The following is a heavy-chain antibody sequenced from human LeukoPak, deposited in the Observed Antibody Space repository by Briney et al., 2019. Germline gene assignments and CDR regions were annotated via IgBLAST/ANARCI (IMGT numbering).Heavy chain of an antibody. CDR2: ISYDGSNK. J-gene: IGHJ4*02. CDR1: GFTFSSYA. V-gene: IGHV3-30-3*01. CDR3: AKDEKYYDSSAYLDY. D-gene: IGHD3-22*01. Sequence: GGSLRLSCAASGFTFSSYAMHWVRQAPGKGLEWVAVISYDGSNKYYADSVKGRFTISRDNSKNTLYLQMSSLRAEDTAVYYCAKDEKYYDSSAYLDYWGQGSLVTVSS.